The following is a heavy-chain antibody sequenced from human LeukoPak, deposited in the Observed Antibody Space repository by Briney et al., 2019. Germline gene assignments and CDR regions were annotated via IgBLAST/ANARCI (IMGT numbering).Heavy chain of an antibody. V-gene: IGHV4-4*07. CDR1: GGSISSYY. Sequence: PSDTLSLTCTVAGGSISSYYWSWIRQPAGKGLEWIGRIYTSGSTNYNPSLKSRVTMSVDTSKNQFSLKLSSVTAADTAVYYCARESPYYYYYYGMDVWGQGTTVTVSS. CDR2: IYTSGST. CDR3: ARESPYYYYYYGMDV. J-gene: IGHJ6*02.